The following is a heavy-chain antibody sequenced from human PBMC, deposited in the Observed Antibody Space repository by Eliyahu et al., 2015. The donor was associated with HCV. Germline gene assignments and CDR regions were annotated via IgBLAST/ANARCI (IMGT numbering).Heavy chain of an antibody. J-gene: IGHJ4*02. CDR1: GFXFSAHY. CDR3: ASHYYDSSGPEVYFVSDY. D-gene: IGHD3-22*01. V-gene: IGHV3-72*01. Sequence: EVQLVESGGGLVQPGGSLRLXCAASGFXFSAHYMDWGRQAPGKGLEWVGRTRNKANSYTTEYAASVKGRFTISRDDSTNSLYLQMNSLKTEDTAVYYCASHYYDSSGPEVYFVSDYWGQGTLVTVSS. CDR2: TRNKANSYTT.